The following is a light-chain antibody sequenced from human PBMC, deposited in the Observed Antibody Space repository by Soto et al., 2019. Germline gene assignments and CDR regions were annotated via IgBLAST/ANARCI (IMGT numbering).Light chain of an antibody. CDR3: GADHGSGSNFVYV. J-gene: IGLJ1*01. V-gene: IGLV9-49*01. Sequence: QSVLTQPPSASASLGASVTLTCTLSSGYNNYKVDWSEQRPGQGPRFVMRVGSGGIVGSKGDGIHDRFSVLASDLDRYMTIENIQEEDESDYHCGADHGSGSNFVYVFGTGTKLTVL. CDR1: SGYNNYK. CDR2: VGSGGIVG.